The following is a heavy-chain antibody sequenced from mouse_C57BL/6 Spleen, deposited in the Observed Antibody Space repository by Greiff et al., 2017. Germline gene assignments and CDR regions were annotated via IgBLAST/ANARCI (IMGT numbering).Heavy chain of an antibody. D-gene: IGHD1-1*01. CDR2: IWRGGST. CDR3: AKTLYGSSYDGAMDY. Sequence: VKLLESGPGLVQPSQSLSITCTVSGFSLTSYGVHWVRQSPGKGLEWLGVIWRGGSTDYNAAFMSRLSITKDNSKSQVFFKMNSLQADDTAIYYCAKTLYGSSYDGAMDYWGQGTSVTVSS. J-gene: IGHJ4*01. V-gene: IGHV2-5*01. CDR1: GFSLTSYG.